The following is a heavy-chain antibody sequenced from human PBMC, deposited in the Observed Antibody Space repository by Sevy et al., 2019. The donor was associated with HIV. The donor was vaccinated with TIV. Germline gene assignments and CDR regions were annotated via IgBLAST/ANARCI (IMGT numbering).Heavy chain of an antibody. D-gene: IGHD3-10*01. V-gene: IGHV3-30*18. J-gene: IGHJ5*02. Sequence: GGSLRLSCAASGFTFSNYGMHWVRQAPGKGLECVAVISYDGSNTYHADSVKGRFTSSRDNSKSTRYLQMNNLRAEDTAVYYCAKDSGYYGSGSFDPWGQGTLVTVSS. CDR1: GFTFSNYG. CDR2: ISYDGSNT. CDR3: AKDSGYYGSGSFDP.